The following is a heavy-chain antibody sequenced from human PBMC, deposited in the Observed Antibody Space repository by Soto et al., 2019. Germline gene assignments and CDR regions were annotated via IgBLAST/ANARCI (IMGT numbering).Heavy chain of an antibody. CDR3: ARDKTARDAFDI. V-gene: IGHV3-53*01. CDR2: IYSGGST. J-gene: IGHJ3*02. Sequence: GGSLRLSCAASGFTVSSNYMSWVRQAPGKGLEWVSVIYSGGSTYYADSVKGRFTISRDNSKNTLYLQMSSLRAEDTAVYYCARDKTARDAFDIWGQGTMVTVSS. CDR1: GFTVSSNY.